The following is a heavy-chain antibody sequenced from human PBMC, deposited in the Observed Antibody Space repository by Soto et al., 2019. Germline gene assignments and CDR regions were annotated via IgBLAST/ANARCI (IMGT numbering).Heavy chain of an antibody. J-gene: IGHJ6*02. CDR2: IDYSGST. CDR1: GGSITSYY. CDR3: ASRPVGYCSGGRCYPYYGMDV. D-gene: IGHD2-15*01. Sequence: QVQLQESGPGLVKPSETLSLTCPVSGGSITSYYWSWIRQPPGNGLEWIGFIDYSGSTNYNPSLNSRETRTVDTSKNQFSLMRFSVAAVDTAVYYCASRPVGYCSGGRCYPYYGMDVWGQGTTVTVSS. V-gene: IGHV4-59*01.